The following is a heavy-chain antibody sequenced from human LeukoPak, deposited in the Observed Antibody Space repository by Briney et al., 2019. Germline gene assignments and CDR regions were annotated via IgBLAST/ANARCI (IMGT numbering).Heavy chain of an antibody. Sequence: GGSLRLSCAASGFTFSSYSMNWVRQAPGKGLEWVSSISSSSSYIYYADSVKGRFTISRDNAKNSLYLQMNSLRAEDTALYYCARDRWLEDQYYFDYWGQGTLVTVSS. CDR3: ARDRWLEDQYYFDY. D-gene: IGHD6-19*01. V-gene: IGHV3-21*04. J-gene: IGHJ4*02. CDR2: ISSSSSYI. CDR1: GFTFSSYS.